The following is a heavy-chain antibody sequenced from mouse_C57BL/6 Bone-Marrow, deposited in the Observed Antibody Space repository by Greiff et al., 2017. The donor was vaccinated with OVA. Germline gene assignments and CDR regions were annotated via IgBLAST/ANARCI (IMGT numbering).Heavy chain of an antibody. CDR2: IYPGDGDT. CDR3: ARSRDYEAMDY. CDR1: GYTFTEYT. Sequence: QVHVKQSGAELVKPGASVKLSCKASGYTFTEYTIHWVKQRSGKGLEWIGRIYPGDGDTNYNGKFKGKATLTADKSSSTAYMQLSSLTSEDSAVYFCARSRDYEAMDYWGQGTSVTVSS. D-gene: IGHD3-3*01. J-gene: IGHJ4*01. V-gene: IGHV1-82*01.